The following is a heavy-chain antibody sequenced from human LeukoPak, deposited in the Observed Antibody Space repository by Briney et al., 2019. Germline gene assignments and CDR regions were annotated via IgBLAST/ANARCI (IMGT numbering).Heavy chain of an antibody. CDR3: ARAGGYSYGYDY. Sequence: GSSVTVSCKASGGTFTSYAISWVRQAPGQGLEWMGGIIPMFNTTKYAQKFQDRVTITADKYTSTDYMELRSLRSEDTAVYYCARAGGYSYGYDYWGQGTLVTVSS. CDR1: GGTFTSYA. CDR2: IIPMFNTT. D-gene: IGHD5-18*01. J-gene: IGHJ4*02. V-gene: IGHV1-69*06.